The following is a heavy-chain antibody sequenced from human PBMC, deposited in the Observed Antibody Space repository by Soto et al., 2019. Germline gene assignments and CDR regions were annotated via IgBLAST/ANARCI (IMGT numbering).Heavy chain of an antibody. D-gene: IGHD6-19*01. CDR1: GFTFSSYS. CDR3: GRETQWLNWFDP. V-gene: IGHV3-48*01. J-gene: IGHJ5*02. CDR2: ISSSSTI. Sequence: GGSLRLSCAASGFTFSSYSMNWVRQAPGKGLEWVSYISSSSTIYYADSVKGRFTISRDNAKNSLYLQMNSLRAEDTAVYYCGRETQWLNWFDPWGQGTLVTVSS.